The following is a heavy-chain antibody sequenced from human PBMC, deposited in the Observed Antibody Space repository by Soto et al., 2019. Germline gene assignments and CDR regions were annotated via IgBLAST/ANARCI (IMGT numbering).Heavy chain of an antibody. Sequence: SETLSLTCTVSGGSISSYYLSWIRQPPGKGLEWIGYGYSSGSTKYNPSLKSRVTISIDTSKNQFSLKFSSVTPADTAVYYCARGRDQHYYYGMDVWGQGTTVTVSS. J-gene: IGHJ6*02. CDR2: GYSSGST. V-gene: IGHV4-59*12. CDR3: ARGRDQHYYYGMDV. CDR1: GGSISSYY.